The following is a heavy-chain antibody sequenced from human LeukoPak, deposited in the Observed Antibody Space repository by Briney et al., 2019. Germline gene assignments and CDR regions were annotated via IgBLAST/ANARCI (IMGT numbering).Heavy chain of an antibody. D-gene: IGHD5-24*01. Sequence: AETLSLTCTVSGASISTSAYYWGWIRQPPGKGLDWIGNIYYSGSTYYNPSLKSRVTLSVDSSKNQFSLRLSSVTTADTAVYYCAKSDGYGLIDYWGQGTLVTVSS. CDR1: GASISTSAYY. CDR2: IYYSGST. V-gene: IGHV4-39*01. J-gene: IGHJ4*02. CDR3: AKSDGYGLIDY.